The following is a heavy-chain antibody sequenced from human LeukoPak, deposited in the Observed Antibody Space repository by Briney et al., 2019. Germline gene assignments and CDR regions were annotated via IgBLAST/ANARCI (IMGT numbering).Heavy chain of an antibody. CDR1: GFTFSSCA. CDR2: ISSSSSYI. CDR3: AREEGGYFDY. D-gene: IGHD3-16*01. V-gene: IGHV3-21*04. Sequence: PGGSLRLSCAASGFTFSSCAMTWVRQAPGKGLEWVSSISSSSSYIFYADSVKGRFTISRDNSKNSLYLQMSSLRAEDTALYYCAREEGGYFDYWGPGTLVTVSS. J-gene: IGHJ4*02.